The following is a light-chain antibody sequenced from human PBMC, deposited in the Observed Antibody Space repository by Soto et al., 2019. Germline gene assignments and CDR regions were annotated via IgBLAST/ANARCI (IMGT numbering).Light chain of an antibody. CDR2: DAS. Sequence: DIQMTQSPSTLSASVGDRVTITCRASQSISSWLAWYQQKPGKAPKLLIYDASSLESGVPSRFSGSGSGTEFTHTISSLQPDDFATYYCQQYNSYSSLTFGQGTKVEIK. CDR1: QSISSW. J-gene: IGKJ1*01. V-gene: IGKV1-5*01. CDR3: QQYNSYSSLT.